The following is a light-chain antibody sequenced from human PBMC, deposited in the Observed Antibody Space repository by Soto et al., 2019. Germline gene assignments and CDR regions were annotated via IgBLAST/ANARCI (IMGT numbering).Light chain of an antibody. V-gene: IGLV2-14*01. Sequence: QSALTQPASVSGSPGQSITISCTGTSSDVGGYNYVSWYQHHTGKAPRLMIYEASNRPSGVSHRFSGSRSGNTASLTISGLQAEDEADYYCSSYTSGSTLYVFGTGTKLTVL. CDR2: EAS. CDR1: SSDVGGYNY. CDR3: SSYTSGSTLYV. J-gene: IGLJ1*01.